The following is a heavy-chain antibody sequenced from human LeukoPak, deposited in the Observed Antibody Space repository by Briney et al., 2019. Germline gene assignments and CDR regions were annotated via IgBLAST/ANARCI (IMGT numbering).Heavy chain of an antibody. V-gene: IGHV1-69*13. CDR1: GGTFSSYA. D-gene: IGHD3-22*01. CDR2: IIPIFGTA. Sequence: SVKVSCKASGGTFSSYAISWVRQAPGQGLKWMGGIIPIFGTANYAQKFQGRVTITADESTSTAYMELSSLRSEDTAVYYCARESGTYYYDSSGYYYFDYWGQGTLVTVSS. J-gene: IGHJ4*02. CDR3: ARESGTYYYDSSGYYYFDY.